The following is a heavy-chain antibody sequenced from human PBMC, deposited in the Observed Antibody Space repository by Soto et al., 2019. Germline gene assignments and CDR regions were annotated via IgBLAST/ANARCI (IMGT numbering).Heavy chain of an antibody. CDR2: ISWDGGTI. D-gene: IGHD3-3*01. Sequence: EVQLVESGGGLAQPGRSLRLSCATSGFTFDDYAMHLVRQAPGKGLECVSGISWDGGTIGYADSVKRRFTISRDNAKKSLFMEMNTLRPEDTASYFCATDLFQCAFWSGYQKWGQGTLVTVSS. CDR3: ATDLFQCAFWSGYQK. V-gene: IGHV3-9*01. J-gene: IGHJ4*02. CDR1: GFTFDDYA.